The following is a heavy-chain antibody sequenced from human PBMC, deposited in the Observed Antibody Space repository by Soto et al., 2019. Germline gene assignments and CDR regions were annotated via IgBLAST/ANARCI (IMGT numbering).Heavy chain of an antibody. J-gene: IGHJ6*03. V-gene: IGHV3-33*08. Sequence: GGSLRLSCAASGFTFSSSAMSWVRQAPGKGLEWVAVIWYDGSNKYYADSVKGRFTISRDNSKNTLYLQMNSLRAEDTAVYYCARDGVVVAATLYYYYYMDVWGKGTTVTVSS. CDR3: ARDGVVVAATLYYYYYMDV. CDR1: GFTFSSSA. D-gene: IGHD2-15*01. CDR2: IWYDGSNK.